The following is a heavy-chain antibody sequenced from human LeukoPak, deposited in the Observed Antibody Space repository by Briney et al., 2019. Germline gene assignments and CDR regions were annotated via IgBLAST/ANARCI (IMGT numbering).Heavy chain of an antibody. CDR3: ARVAYYYDSSGGF. V-gene: IGHV1-2*06. J-gene: IGHJ4*02. CDR1: GYTFTGYY. Sequence: ASVKVSCKASGYTFTGYYMHWVRQAPGQGLEWMGRINPNSGVTNYAQKFQGRVTMTRDTSISTAYMELSRLRSDDTAVYYCARVAYYYDSSGGFWGQGTLVTVSS. D-gene: IGHD3-22*01. CDR2: INPNSGVT.